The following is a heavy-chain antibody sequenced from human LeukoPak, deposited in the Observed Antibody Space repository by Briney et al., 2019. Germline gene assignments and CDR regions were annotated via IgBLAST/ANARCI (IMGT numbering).Heavy chain of an antibody. Sequence: GGSLRLSCAASGFTFSNAWMSWVRQAPGKGLEWVGRIKSKTDGGTTDYAAPVKGRSTNSRDDSKNTLYLQMNSLKTEDTAVYYCTTDSSGCYPPFDYWGQGTLVTVSS. D-gene: IGHD6-19*01. CDR2: IKSKTDGGTT. J-gene: IGHJ4*02. CDR1: GFTFSNAW. V-gene: IGHV3-15*01. CDR3: TTDSSGCYPPFDY.